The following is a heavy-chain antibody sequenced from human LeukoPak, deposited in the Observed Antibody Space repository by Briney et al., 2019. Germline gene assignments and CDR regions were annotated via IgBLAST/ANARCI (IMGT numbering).Heavy chain of an antibody. CDR3: AIPPEPYGYCSGGSCYRFDY. CDR2: IIPIFGTA. J-gene: IGHJ4*02. Sequence: SXYAIXXVRQAPGQGIEWMGGIIPIFGTANYAQKFQGRVTITTDESTSTAYMELSSLRSEDTAVYYCAIPPEPYGYCSGGSCYRFDYWGQGTLVTVSS. D-gene: IGHD2-15*01. V-gene: IGHV1-69*05. CDR1: SXYA.